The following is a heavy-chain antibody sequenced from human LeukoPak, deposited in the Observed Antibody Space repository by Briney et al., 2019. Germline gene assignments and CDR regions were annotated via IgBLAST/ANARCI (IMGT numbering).Heavy chain of an antibody. Sequence: GGSLRLSCAASGFTFSSYWMSWVRQAPGKGLEWVANIKQDGSEKYYVDSVKGRFTISRDNAKNSLYLQMNSLRAEDTAVYYCARDHAEYCSGGSCYSFYYYYYMDVWGKGTTVTVSS. V-gene: IGHV3-7*01. CDR2: IKQDGSEK. J-gene: IGHJ6*03. CDR1: GFTFSSYW. CDR3: ARDHAEYCSGGSCYSFYYYYYMDV. D-gene: IGHD2-15*01.